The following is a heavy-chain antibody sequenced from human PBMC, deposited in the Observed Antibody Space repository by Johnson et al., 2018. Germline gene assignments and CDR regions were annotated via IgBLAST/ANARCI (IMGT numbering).Heavy chain of an antibody. J-gene: IGHJ6*02. V-gene: IGHV3-30*03. Sequence: QVQLVQSGGGVVQPGRSLRLSCAASGFTFSSYGMHWVRQAPGKGLEWVAVISYDGSNKYYADSVKGRFTISRDNSKNTLYLQMNSLRAEDTAVYYCARDVVVPAAIVFYYYYGMDVWGQGTTVTVSS. D-gene: IGHD2-2*01. CDR2: ISYDGSNK. CDR1: GFTFSSYG. CDR3: ARDVVVPAAIVFYYYYGMDV.